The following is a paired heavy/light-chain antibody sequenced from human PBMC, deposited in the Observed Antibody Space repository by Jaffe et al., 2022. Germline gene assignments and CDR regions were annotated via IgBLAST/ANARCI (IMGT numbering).Light chain of an antibody. J-gene: IGLJ2*01. Sequence: QSALTQPASVSGSPGQSITISCTGTSSDVGGYNYVSWYQQHPGKAPKLMIYEVSNRPSGVSNRFSGSKSGNTASLTISGLQAEDEADYYCSSYTSSSSVVFGGGTKLTVL. CDR2: EVS. CDR1: SSDVGGYNY. V-gene: IGLV2-14*01. CDR3: SSYTSSSSVV.
Heavy chain of an antibody. J-gene: IGHJ6*03. CDR3: ASTLAYYYGSGSLYYMDV. Sequence: QVQLQESGPGLVKPSETLSLTCTVSGGSVSSGSYYWSWIRQPPGKGLEWIGYIYYSGSTNYNPSLKSRVTISVDTSKNQFSLKLSSVTAADTAVYYCASTLAYYYGSGSLYYMDVWGKGTTVTVSS. CDR1: GGSVSSGSYY. V-gene: IGHV4-61*01. D-gene: IGHD3-10*01. CDR2: IYYSGST.